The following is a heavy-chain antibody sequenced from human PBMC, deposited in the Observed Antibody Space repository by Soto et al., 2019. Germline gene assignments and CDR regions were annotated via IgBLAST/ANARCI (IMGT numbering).Heavy chain of an antibody. V-gene: IGHV1-24*01. J-gene: IGHJ5*02. D-gene: IGHD6-13*01. Sequence: GASVKVSCKVSGYTLTELSMHWVRQAPGKGLEWMGGFDPEDGESIYAQKLQGRVTMTTDTSTSTAYMELRSLRSDDTAVYYCARAGGNWGYSSSWPWGQGTLVTVSS. CDR3: ARAGGNWGYSSSWP. CDR2: FDPEDGES. CDR1: GYTLTELS.